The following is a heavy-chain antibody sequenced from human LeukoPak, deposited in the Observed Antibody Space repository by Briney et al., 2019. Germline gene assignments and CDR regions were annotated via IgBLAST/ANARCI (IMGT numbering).Heavy chain of an antibody. V-gene: IGHV1-46*01. D-gene: IGHD6-19*01. CDR3: ALERPFSSGWKSYGMDV. Sequence: GASVKVSCKASGYTFTRYYMYWVRQAPGQGLEWMGIINPSGGSTSCAQKFQGRVTMTRDTSTSTVYMELSSLRSEDTAVYYCALERPFSSGWKSYGMDVWGQGTTVTVSS. J-gene: IGHJ6*02. CDR1: GYTFTRYY. CDR2: INPSGGST.